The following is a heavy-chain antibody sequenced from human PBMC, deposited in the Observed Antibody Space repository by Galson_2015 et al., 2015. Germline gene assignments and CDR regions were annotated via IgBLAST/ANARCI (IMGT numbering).Heavy chain of an antibody. V-gene: IGHV4-59*11. CDR1: GDPITSHF. J-gene: IGHJ6*02. CDR3: ARDASYGMDV. CDR2: IYYTGST. Sequence: SETLSLTCSVSGDPITSHFWSWIRQPPGKGLEWIGYIYYTGSTNYNPSLRGRVTISLDTSKNQFSLKLSSVTAADTALYYCARDASYGMDVWGQGTTVTVSS.